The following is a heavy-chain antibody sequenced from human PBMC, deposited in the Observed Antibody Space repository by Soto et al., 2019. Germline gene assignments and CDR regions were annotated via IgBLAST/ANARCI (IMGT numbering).Heavy chain of an antibody. V-gene: IGHV4-4*02. CDR2: INHSGST. J-gene: IGHJ4*02. CDR3: ARDQGSHPGD. CDR1: GLSISSDNW. D-gene: IGHD6-13*01. Sequence: QVQLQESGPGLVRPSGTVSLTCAVSGLSISSDNWWSWVRQPPGKGLEWIGEINHSGSTNYTPSLKSRATMSVVPSKDLFALTIKSVTAADTAFYYCARDQGSHPGDWGQGTLVSVSS.